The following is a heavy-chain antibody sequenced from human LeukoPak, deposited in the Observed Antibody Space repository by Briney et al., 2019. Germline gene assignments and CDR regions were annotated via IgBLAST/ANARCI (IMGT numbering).Heavy chain of an antibody. J-gene: IGHJ4*02. CDR2: IIPIFGTA. V-gene: IGHV1-69*06. D-gene: IGHD6-13*01. CDR3: ASSGGVAAAPPHY. CDR1: GYTFTGYY. Sequence: ASVKVSCKASGYTFTGYYIHWVRQAPGQGLEWMGGIIPIFGTANYAQKFQGRVTITADKSTSTAYMELSSLRSEDTAVYYCASSGGVAAAPPHYWGQGTLVTVSS.